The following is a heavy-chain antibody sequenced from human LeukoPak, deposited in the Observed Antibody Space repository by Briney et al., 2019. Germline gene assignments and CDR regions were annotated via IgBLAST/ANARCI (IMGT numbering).Heavy chain of an antibody. CDR2: ISSSGSTI. J-gene: IGHJ4*02. CDR1: GFTFSSYE. D-gene: IGHD3-9*01. V-gene: IGHV3-48*03. Sequence: GGSLRLSCVASGFTFSSYEMNWVRQAPGKGLEWVSYISSSGSTIYYAESVKGRFTISRDNAKNSLYLQMNSLRAEDTAVYYCAREVRYFALGDYWGQGTLVTVSS. CDR3: AREVRYFALGDY.